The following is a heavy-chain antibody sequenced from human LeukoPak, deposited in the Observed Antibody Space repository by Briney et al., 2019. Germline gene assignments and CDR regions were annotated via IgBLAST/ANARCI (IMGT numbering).Heavy chain of an antibody. D-gene: IGHD6-19*01. Sequence: GGSLRLSCAASGFTVSSNYMTWVRQAPGKGLEWVSVIYSGGSTYYADSVKGRFTISRDSPKNTLSLQMNSLRAEDTAVYYCARVSSGFVDYWGQGTLVTVSS. CDR1: GFTVSSNY. CDR2: IYSGGST. J-gene: IGHJ4*02. CDR3: ARVSSGFVDY. V-gene: IGHV3-53*01.